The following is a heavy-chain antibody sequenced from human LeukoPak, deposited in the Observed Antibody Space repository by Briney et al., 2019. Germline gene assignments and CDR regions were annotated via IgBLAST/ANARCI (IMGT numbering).Heavy chain of an antibody. Sequence: ASVKVSCKASGYTFTHYEINWVRQATGQGLEWMGRMNPNSGNTDYAQKLQGRVTMTTDTSTSTAYMELRSLRSDDTAVYYCARAPYCSGGSCRGYYYYYMDVWGKGTTVTVSS. V-gene: IGHV1-8*02. J-gene: IGHJ6*03. CDR3: ARAPYCSGGSCRGYYYYYMDV. CDR1: GYTFTHYE. CDR2: MNPNSGNT. D-gene: IGHD2-15*01.